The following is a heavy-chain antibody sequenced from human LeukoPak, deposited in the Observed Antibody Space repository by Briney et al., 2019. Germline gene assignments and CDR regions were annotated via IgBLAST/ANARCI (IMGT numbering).Heavy chain of an antibody. CDR3: ARVSHYDILTGYYTGDYFDY. Sequence: GGSLRLSCAASGFTFSSYWMHWVRHAPGKGLVWVSRINTDGSSTSYADSVKGRFTISRDNEKNTLYLQMNSLRAEDTAVYYCARVSHYDILTGYYTGDYFDYWGQGTLVTVSS. CDR2: INTDGSST. CDR1: GFTFSSYW. J-gene: IGHJ4*02. V-gene: IGHV3-74*01. D-gene: IGHD3-9*01.